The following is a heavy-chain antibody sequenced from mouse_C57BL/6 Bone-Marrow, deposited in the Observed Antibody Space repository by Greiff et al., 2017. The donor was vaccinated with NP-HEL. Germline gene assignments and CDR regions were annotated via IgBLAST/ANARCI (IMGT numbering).Heavy chain of an antibody. V-gene: IGHV1-66*01. Sequence: QVQLQQSGPELVKPGASVKISCKASGYSFTSYYIHWVKQRPGQGLEWIGWIYPGSGNTKYNEKFKGKATLTADTSSSTAYMQLSSLTSEDSAVYYCAREGYYGRHYFDYWGQGTTLTVSS. CDR2: IYPGSGNT. CDR3: AREGYYGRHYFDY. CDR1: GYSFTSYY. J-gene: IGHJ2*01. D-gene: IGHD1-1*01.